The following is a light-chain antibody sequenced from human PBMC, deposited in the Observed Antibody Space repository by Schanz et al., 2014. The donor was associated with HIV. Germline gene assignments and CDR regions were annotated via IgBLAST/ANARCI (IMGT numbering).Light chain of an antibody. CDR3: QQYNTKPYT. CDR1: QSISNW. Sequence: DIPMTQSPSTLSASVGDRVSISCRASQSISNWLAWHQQKPGKAPDLLIYEASILETGVPSRFSGSGSGTEFTLPISSLQPDDFATYYCQQYNTKPYTFGQGTKLEIK. V-gene: IGKV1-5*01. J-gene: IGKJ2*01. CDR2: EAS.